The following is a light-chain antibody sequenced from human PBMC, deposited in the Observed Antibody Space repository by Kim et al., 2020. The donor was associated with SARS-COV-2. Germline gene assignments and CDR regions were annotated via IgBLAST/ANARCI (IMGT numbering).Light chain of an antibody. CDR2: KVS. CDR3: MQGTHWPPT. V-gene: IGKV2-30*01. Sequence: PPYISCRSSQSLVYSDGNIYLTWFHQRPGQSPRRLVYKVSSRDSGVPDRFSGSGSGTDFTLKISRVEAGDVGIYYCMQGTHWPPTFGQGTKVDIK. J-gene: IGKJ1*01. CDR1: QSLVYSDGNIY.